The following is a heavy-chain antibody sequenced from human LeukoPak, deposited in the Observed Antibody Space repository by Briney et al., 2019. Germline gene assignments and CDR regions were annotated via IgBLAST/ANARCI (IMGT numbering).Heavy chain of an antibody. J-gene: IGHJ5*02. Sequence: SETLSLTCTVSGGSISSGGYYWSWIRQHPGKGLEWIGYIHYTGSTYYNPSPKSRVSMSVDTSKNEFSLRLSSVTAADTAVYYCARVIAVAWFDPWGQGTLVTVSS. CDR1: GGSISSGGYY. V-gene: IGHV4-31*03. CDR3: ARVIAVAWFDP. CDR2: IHYTGST. D-gene: IGHD6-19*01.